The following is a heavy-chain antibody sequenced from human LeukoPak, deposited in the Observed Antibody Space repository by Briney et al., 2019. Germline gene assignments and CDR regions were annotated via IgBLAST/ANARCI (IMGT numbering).Heavy chain of an antibody. Sequence: ASVKVSCKASGYTFTSYGISWVRQAPGQGLEWMGWISAYNGNTNYAQKLQGRVTMTTDTSTSTAYMELRSLRSDDPAVSYCARDRKKGKNPRLFDYWGQGTLVTVSS. D-gene: IGHD4-23*01. V-gene: IGHV1-18*01. J-gene: IGHJ4*02. CDR2: ISAYNGNT. CDR1: GYTFTSYG. CDR3: ARDRKKGKNPRLFDY.